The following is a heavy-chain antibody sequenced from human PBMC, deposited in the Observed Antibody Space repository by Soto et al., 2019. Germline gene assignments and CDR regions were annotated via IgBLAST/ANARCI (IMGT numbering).Heavy chain of an antibody. V-gene: IGHV3-48*02. Sequence: EVQLVESGGGLIRPGGSLRLSCAASGFTFDSYSMNWVRQAPGKGLEWVAYISNTSRTRYYADSVKGRITISRDNAKNSLYLQLNSLREKDTALYYCARDSSAAARRGGMDVWGQGITVTVSS. D-gene: IGHD3-22*01. J-gene: IGHJ6*02. CDR2: ISNTSRTR. CDR1: GFTFDSYS. CDR3: ARDSSAAARRGGMDV.